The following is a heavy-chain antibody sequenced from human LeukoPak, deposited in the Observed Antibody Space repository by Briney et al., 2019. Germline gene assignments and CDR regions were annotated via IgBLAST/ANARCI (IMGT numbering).Heavy chain of an antibody. V-gene: IGHV3-30*18. D-gene: IGHD3-9*01. CDR3: AKERRHFDWTYYYYGMDV. J-gene: IGHJ6*02. CDR2: ISYDGSNK. Sequence: PGGSLRLSCAASGFTFSSYGMHWVRQAPGKGLEWVAVISYDGSNKYYADSVKGRFTISRDNSKNTLYLQMNSLRAEDTAVYYCAKERRHFDWTYYYYGMDVWGQGTTVTVSS. CDR1: GFTFSSYG.